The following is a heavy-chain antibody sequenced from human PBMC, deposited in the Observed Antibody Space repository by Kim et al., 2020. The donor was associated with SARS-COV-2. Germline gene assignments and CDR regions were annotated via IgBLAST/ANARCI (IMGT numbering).Heavy chain of an antibody. V-gene: IGHV1-69*13. D-gene: IGHD6-19*01. J-gene: IGHJ3*02. Sequence: SVKVSCKASGGTFSSYAISWVRQAPGQGLEWMGGIIPIFGTANYAQKFQGRVTITADESTSTAYMELSSLRSEDTAVYYCARAQSSGWYNDAFDIWGQGTMVTVSS. CDR2: IIPIFGTA. CDR1: GGTFSSYA. CDR3: ARAQSSGWYNDAFDI.